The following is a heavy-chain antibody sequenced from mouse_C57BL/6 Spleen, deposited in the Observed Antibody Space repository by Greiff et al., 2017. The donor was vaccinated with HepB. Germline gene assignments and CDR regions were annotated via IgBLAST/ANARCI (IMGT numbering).Heavy chain of an antibody. CDR3: AIGGTGTGWFAY. D-gene: IGHD4-1*01. V-gene: IGHV1-74*01. Sequence: QVQLKQPGAELVKPGASVKVSCKASGYTFTSYWMHWVKQRPGQGLEWIGRIHPSDSDTNYNQKFKGKATLTVDKSSSTAYMQLSSLTSEDSAVYYCAIGGTGTGWFAYWGQGTLVTVSA. CDR1: GYTFTSYW. CDR2: IHPSDSDT. J-gene: IGHJ3*01.